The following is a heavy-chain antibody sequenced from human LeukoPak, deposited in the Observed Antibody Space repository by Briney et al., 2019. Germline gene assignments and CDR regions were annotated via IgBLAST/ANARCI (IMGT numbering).Heavy chain of an antibody. Sequence: GGSLRLSCAASGFTFNNFAMSWVRQAPGKGPEWVSGISGSGASTFYADSVKGRFTISRDNSKSTLYLQMNSLSAEDTAVYYCARTIAQYSNSWLYFYYGLDVWGQGTTVTVSS. J-gene: IGHJ6*02. V-gene: IGHV3-23*01. CDR2: ISGSGAST. D-gene: IGHD1-7*01. CDR1: GFTFNNFA. CDR3: ARTIAQYSNSWLYFYYGLDV.